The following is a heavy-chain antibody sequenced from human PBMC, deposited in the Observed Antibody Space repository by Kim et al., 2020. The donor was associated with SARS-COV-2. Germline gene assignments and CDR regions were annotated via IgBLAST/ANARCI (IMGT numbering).Heavy chain of an antibody. CDR3: TRVPSHRSIWWDAFDI. J-gene: IGHJ3*02. D-gene: IGHD6-13*01. V-gene: IGHV3-73*01. Sequence: SVKGRFTISRDDSRNTAYLQMNSLKTEDSAVYYCTRVPSHRSIWWDAFDIWGQGTMVTVSS.